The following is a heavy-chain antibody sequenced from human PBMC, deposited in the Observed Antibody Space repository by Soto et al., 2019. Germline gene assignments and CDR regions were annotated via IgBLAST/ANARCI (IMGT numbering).Heavy chain of an antibody. CDR2: IKSKTDGAKT. Sequence: EVQLVESGGGLVKPGGSLRLSCAASGFTFSNAWMSWVRQAPGKGLEWVGRIKSKTDGAKTDYAAPVKGRFTISRDDSKNTLYLQMNSLKTQDTAVYYCTTEILAIVVVVAATPSTVDYWGQGTLVTVSS. D-gene: IGHD2-15*01. V-gene: IGHV3-15*01. CDR1: GFTFSNAW. CDR3: TTEILAIVVVVAATPSTVDY. J-gene: IGHJ4*02.